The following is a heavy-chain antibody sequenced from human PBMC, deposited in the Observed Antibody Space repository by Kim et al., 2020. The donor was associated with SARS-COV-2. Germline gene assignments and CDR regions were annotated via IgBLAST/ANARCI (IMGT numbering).Heavy chain of an antibody. J-gene: IGHJ4*02. CDR3: ARDNVVLLGEMATIDY. V-gene: IGHV3-33*05. D-gene: IGHD5-12*01. CDR1: GFTFSSYG. CDR2: ISYDGSNK. Sequence: GGSLRLSCAASGFTFSSYGMHWVRQAPGKGLEWVAVISYDGSNKYYADSVKGRFTISRDNSKNTLYLQMNSLRAEDTAVYYCARDNVVLLGEMATIDYWGQGTLVTVSS.